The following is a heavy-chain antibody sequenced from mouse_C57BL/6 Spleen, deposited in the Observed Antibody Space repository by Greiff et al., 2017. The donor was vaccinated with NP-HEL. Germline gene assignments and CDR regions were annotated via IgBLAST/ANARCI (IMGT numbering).Heavy chain of an antibody. CDR2: IWSGGRT. J-gene: IGHJ1*03. CDR3: AREPLYYGSRRGDFDG. D-gene: IGHD1-1*01. V-gene: IGHV2-2*01. Sequence: VQLQQSGPGLVQPSQSLSITCTVSGFSLTSYGVHWVRQSPGKGLEWLGVIWSGGRTGYYAPLISTLRIITANSKCQVFFKMNSLQTDDTAIYYCAREPLYYGSRRGDFDGWGTGTTVTVAS. CDR1: GFSLTSYG.